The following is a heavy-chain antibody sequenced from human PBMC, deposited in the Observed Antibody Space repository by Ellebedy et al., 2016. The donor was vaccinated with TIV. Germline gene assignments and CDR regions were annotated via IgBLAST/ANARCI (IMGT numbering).Heavy chain of an antibody. CDR3: ARAPVRITAMVFSPWFDP. CDR2: INPNSGGT. Sequence: ASVKVSCXVSGYTFTGYYMHWVRQAPGQGLEWMGWINPNSGGTNYAQKFQGRVTMTRDTSISTAYMKLSRLRSDDTAMYYCARAPVRITAMVFSPWFDPWGQGTLVTVSS. V-gene: IGHV1-2*02. D-gene: IGHD5-18*01. CDR1: GYTFTGYY. J-gene: IGHJ5*02.